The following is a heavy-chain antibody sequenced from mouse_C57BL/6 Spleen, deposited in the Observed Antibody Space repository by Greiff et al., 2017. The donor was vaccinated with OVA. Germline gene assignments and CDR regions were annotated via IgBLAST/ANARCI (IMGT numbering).Heavy chain of an antibody. CDR2: INPSNGGT. J-gene: IGHJ4*01. D-gene: IGHD2-4*01. CDR1: GYTFTSYW. CDR3: ARSYYDYDGYYYAMDY. Sequence: QVQLQQPGTELVKPGASVKLSCKASGYTFTSYWMHWVKQRPGQGLEWIGNINPSNGGTNYNEKFKSKATLTVDKSSSTAYKQLSSLTSEDSAVYYCARSYYDYDGYYYAMDYWGQGTSVTVSS. V-gene: IGHV1-53*01.